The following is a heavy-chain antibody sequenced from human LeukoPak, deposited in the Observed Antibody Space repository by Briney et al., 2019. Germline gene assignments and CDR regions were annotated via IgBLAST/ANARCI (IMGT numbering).Heavy chain of an antibody. D-gene: IGHD6-6*01. V-gene: IGHV5-51*01. CDR2: IYPGDPDA. Sequence: PGESLKISCKGSGYSFTSYWIGWVRQMPGKGLEWMGIIYPGDPDARYSPSFQGQVTISADKSISTAYLQWSSLKASDTAMYYCARPLSSSTRKSAYDFWGQGTMVTVSS. CDR3: ARPLSSSTRKSAYDF. J-gene: IGHJ3*01. CDR1: GYSFTSYW.